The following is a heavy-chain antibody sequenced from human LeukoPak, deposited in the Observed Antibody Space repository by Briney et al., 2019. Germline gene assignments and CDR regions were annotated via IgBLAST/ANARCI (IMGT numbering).Heavy chain of an antibody. CDR1: GFTFSSYG. J-gene: IGHJ4*02. V-gene: IGHV3-30*03. CDR3: ARGHSGYSYYFDY. CDR2: ISYDGSNK. Sequence: GGSLRLSCAASGFTFSSYGMHWVRQAPGKGLEWVAVISYDGSNKYYADSVKGRFTISRDNSKNTLYLQMNSLRAEDTAVYYCARGHSGYSYYFDYWGQGTLVTVSS. D-gene: IGHD3-22*01.